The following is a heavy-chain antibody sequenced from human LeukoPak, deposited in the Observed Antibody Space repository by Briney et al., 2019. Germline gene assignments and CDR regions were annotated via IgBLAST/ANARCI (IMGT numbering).Heavy chain of an antibody. CDR3: TRAPPGMTMMTDY. D-gene: IGHD3-22*01. J-gene: IGHJ4*02. Sequence: ASVKVSCKASGYTFTNYHIAWVRQAPGQGLEWMGWVSTNDGNTVYAQRLQGRVTMTTDTSTSVAYMELRSLNSDDTAVYYCTRAPPGMTMMTDYWGQGTLVTVSS. V-gene: IGHV1-18*01. CDR2: VSTNDGNT. CDR1: GYTFTNYH.